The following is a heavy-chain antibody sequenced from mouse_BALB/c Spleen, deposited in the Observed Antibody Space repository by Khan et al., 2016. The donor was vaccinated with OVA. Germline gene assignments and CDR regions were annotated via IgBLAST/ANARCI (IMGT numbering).Heavy chain of an antibody. CDR3: ASEGPYYRSDGWFAY. CDR1: GYTFTTYT. V-gene: IGHV1-4*01. CDR2: IIPSNDYT. Sequence: QVQLQQSGAELARPGASVKMSCKASGYTFTTYTIHWVKQRPGQGLEWIGYIIPSNDYTNYNQKFKDRATLTADKSSSTAYMQLSSLTSEDSAVYYYASEGPYYRSDGWFAYWGQGTLVTVSA. D-gene: IGHD2-14*01. J-gene: IGHJ3*01.